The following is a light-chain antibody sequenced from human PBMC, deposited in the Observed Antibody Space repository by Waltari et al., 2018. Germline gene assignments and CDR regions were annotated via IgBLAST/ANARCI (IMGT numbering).Light chain of an antibody. CDR1: QAITNY. CDR2: DAS. CDR3: QQSYSLPWT. V-gene: IGKV1-33*01. J-gene: IGKJ1*01. Sequence: DIQMTQSPSSLSASVGDRVTITCQASQAITNYLNWYQQKPGQAPNLLISDASNLEVGVPSRFSVSGSGTDFTLTISSLQPEDFGTYFCQQSYSLPWTFGQGTKVEIE.